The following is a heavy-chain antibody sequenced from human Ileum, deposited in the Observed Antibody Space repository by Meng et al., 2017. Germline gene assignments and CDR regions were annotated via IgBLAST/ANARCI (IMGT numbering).Heavy chain of an antibody. CDR1: GNTSTSHY. J-gene: IGHJ4*02. CDR2: INPSGGST. CDR3: ARDVVMVPSALYYFDY. D-gene: IGHD2-2*01. Sequence: QVQLVQFGLEVKKPGASVKLHRNASGNTSTSHYRHWLRQAPGQGLEWVGIINPSGGSTSYAQKFQGRVTMTRDTSKSIVYMELSSLRSEDTAVYYCARDVVMVPSALYYFDYWGQGTLVTVSS. V-gene: IGHV1-46*01.